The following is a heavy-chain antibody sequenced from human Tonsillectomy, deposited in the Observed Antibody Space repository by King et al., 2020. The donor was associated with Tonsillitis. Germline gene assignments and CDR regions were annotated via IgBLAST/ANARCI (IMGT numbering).Heavy chain of an antibody. Sequence: TLQESGPTLVKPTETLTLTCTFSGFSLTSTGVGVAWIRQPPGKALEWLAIIHWNDDKRYSPSLRSRLTITKDTSKNQVVLTMTNMDPVDTATYYCAHNYISIDNFLDWFDPWGQGTLVTVSS. D-gene: IGHD3-16*01. CDR2: IHWNDDK. CDR3: AHNYISIDNFLDWFDP. V-gene: IGHV2-5*01. CDR1: GFSLTSTGVG. J-gene: IGHJ5*02.